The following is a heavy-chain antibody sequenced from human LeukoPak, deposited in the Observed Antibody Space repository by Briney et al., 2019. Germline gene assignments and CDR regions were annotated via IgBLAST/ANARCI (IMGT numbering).Heavy chain of an antibody. CDR1: GGSFSGYY. D-gene: IGHD1-1*01. V-gene: IGHV4-34*01. Sequence: SETLSLTCAVYGGSFSGYYWSWIRQPPGKGLEWIGEINHSGSTNYNPSLKSRVTISVDTSKNQFSLKLSSVTAADTAVYYCANSKPMWNDAFDIWGQGTMVTVSS. CDR2: INHSGST. J-gene: IGHJ3*02. CDR3: ANSKPMWNDAFDI.